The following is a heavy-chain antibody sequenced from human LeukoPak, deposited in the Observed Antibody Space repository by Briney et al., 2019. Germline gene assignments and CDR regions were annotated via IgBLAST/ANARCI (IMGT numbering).Heavy chain of an antibody. J-gene: IGHJ5*02. Sequence: SETLSLTCAVSGGSFSGYYWNWVRQPPGKRREWIGYVFYRGTTNYNPSLRSGGTVSIDRSKKQCSWTRTSVITADTAIYYCARGRSARRWDLPHLDLWGRGTLVTVSS. V-gene: IGHV4-59*01. CDR2: VFYRGTT. D-gene: IGHD2-15*01. CDR3: ARGRSARRWDLPHLDL. CDR1: GGSFSGYY.